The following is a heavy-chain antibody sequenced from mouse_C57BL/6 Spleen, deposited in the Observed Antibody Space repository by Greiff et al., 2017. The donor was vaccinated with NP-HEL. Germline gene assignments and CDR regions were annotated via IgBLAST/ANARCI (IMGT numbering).Heavy chain of an antibody. D-gene: IGHD2-4*01. CDR3: ARKGVYYDYDWFAY. CDR1: GYTFTDYN. Sequence: EVQLQQSGPELVKPGASVKMSCKASGYTFTDYNMHWVKQSHGKSLEWIGYINPNNGGTSYNQKFKGKATLTVNKSSSTAYMELRSLTSEDSAVYYCARKGVYYDYDWFAYWGQGTLVTVSA. CDR2: INPNNGGT. J-gene: IGHJ3*01. V-gene: IGHV1-22*01.